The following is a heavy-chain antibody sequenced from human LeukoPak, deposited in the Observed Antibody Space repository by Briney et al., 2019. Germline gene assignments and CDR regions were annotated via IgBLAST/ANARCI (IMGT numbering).Heavy chain of an antibody. CDR3: AADLLGTGTTSWGY. J-gene: IGHJ4*02. V-gene: IGHV1-2*02. D-gene: IGHD1-7*01. Sequence: WASVKVSCKASGYTFTGYYMHWVRQAPGQGLEWKGWINPNSGGTNYAQKFQERVTITRDMSTSTAYMELSSLRSEDTAVYYCAADLLGTGTTSWGYWGQGTLVTVSS. CDR2: INPNSGGT. CDR1: GYTFTGYY.